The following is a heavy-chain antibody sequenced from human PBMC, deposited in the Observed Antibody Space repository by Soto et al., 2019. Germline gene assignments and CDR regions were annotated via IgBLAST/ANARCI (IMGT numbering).Heavy chain of an antibody. Sequence: QLQLQESGPGLVKPSETLSLTCTVSGGSISSSSYYWGWIRQPPGKGLERIGIIYYSGSTYYKPSLKSRVTISVDTSKHQSSLKLSSVTAADTAVYYCARREWALGGWRTDYYYGMDVWGQGTTVTVSS. CDR2: IYYSGST. CDR3: ARREWALGGWRTDYYYGMDV. V-gene: IGHV4-39*01. CDR1: GGSISSSSYY. D-gene: IGHD6-19*01. J-gene: IGHJ6*02.